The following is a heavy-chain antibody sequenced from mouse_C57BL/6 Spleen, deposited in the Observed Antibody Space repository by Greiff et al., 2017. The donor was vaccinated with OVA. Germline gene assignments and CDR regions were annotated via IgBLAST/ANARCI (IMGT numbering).Heavy chain of an antibody. D-gene: IGHD2-3*01. J-gene: IGHJ3*01. V-gene: IGHV2-5*01. CDR1: GFSLTSYG. CDR3: ANMCDDFAY. Sequence: QVQLKESGPGLVQPSQSLSLTCTVSGFSLTSYGVHWVRQSPGKGLEWLGVLWSGGSTDYTAAFMSRLSITKDNSKSQVFFKMNSLQADDTAIYYCANMCDDFAYWGQGTLVTVSA. CDR2: LWSGGST.